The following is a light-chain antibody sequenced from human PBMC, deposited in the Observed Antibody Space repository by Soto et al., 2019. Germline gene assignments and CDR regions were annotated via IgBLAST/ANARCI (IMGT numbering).Light chain of an antibody. Sequence: IVMTQPPESIVVAFGGKTTILCCSSRPVLYRSNNNNFVACYQQTPGPPPQLLIYWASTRAAGLPDRFSGSGSGADSPLTISRLQAEDAAVYYCQQYYRTPLTFGGGTRVDI. CDR1: RPVLYRSNNNNF. J-gene: IGKJ4*01. V-gene: IGKV4-1*01. CDR2: WAS. CDR3: QQYYRTPLT.